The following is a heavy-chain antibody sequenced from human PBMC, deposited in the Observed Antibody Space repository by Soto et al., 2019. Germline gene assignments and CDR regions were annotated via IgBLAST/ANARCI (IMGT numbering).Heavy chain of an antibody. V-gene: IGHV3-30*18. D-gene: IGHD3-3*01. CDR3: AKDINDDFWSGHYYYGMDV. CDR1: GFTFSSYG. Sequence: GGSLRLSCAASGFTFSSYGMHWVRQAPGKGLEWVAVISYDGSNKYYADSVKGRFTISRDNSKNTLYLQMNSLRAEDTAVYYCAKDINDDFWSGHYYYGMDVWGQGTTVTVSS. CDR2: ISYDGSNK. J-gene: IGHJ6*02.